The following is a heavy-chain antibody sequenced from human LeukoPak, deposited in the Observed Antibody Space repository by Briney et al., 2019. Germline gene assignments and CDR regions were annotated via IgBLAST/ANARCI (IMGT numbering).Heavy chain of an antibody. CDR3: ARSVTTADY. Sequence: GASVKVSCKASGYSFSGYYIHWVRQAPGQGLEWMGWINPNSGGSNYAQKFQGRVTMTRDTSISTAYMELSRLRSDDTAVNYCARSVTTADYWGQGTLVTVSS. J-gene: IGHJ4*02. CDR1: GYSFSGYY. V-gene: IGHV1-2*02. D-gene: IGHD4-17*01. CDR2: INPNSGGS.